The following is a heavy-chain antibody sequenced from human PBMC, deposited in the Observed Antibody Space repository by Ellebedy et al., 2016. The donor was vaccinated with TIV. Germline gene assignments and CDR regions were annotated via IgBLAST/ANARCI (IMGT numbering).Heavy chain of an antibody. V-gene: IGHV1-46*01. CDR1: GYTFTSHY. CDR2: INPSAGTT. D-gene: IGHD6-19*01. Sequence: AASVKVSCKASGYTFTSHYIHWVRQAPGQGLEWMGVINPSAGTTTYAQKFQGRVSMTADTSTTTVYMELRSLRSDDTAVYYCARDRVGGAWYPRDAFDIWGQGTMITVSS. CDR3: ARDRVGGAWYPRDAFDI. J-gene: IGHJ3*02.